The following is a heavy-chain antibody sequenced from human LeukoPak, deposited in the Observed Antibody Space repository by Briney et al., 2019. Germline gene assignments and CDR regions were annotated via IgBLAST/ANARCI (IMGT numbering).Heavy chain of an antibody. Sequence: GGSLRLSCAASGFTFSSYAMSWIRQAPGKGLEWVSAISGSGGSTYYADSVKGRFTISRDNSKNTLYLQMNSLRAEDTAVYYCAKDLNIYYDSSGYYNWGQGTLVTVSS. J-gene: IGHJ4*02. V-gene: IGHV3-23*01. CDR2: ISGSGGST. D-gene: IGHD3-22*01. CDR1: GFTFSSYA. CDR3: AKDLNIYYDSSGYYN.